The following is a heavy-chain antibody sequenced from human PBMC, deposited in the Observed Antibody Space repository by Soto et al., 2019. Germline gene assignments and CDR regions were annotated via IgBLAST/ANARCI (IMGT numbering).Heavy chain of an antibody. Sequence: QVQLVESGGGVVQPGRSLRLSCAASGFTFSSYGMHWVRQAPGKGLEWVAVISYDGSNKYYADSVKGRFTISRDNSKNTLYLQMNSLRAEDTAVYYCAKERYWGAGRYYDYGMDVWGQGTTVTVSS. CDR1: GFTFSSYG. D-gene: IGHD7-27*01. CDR2: ISYDGSNK. J-gene: IGHJ6*02. V-gene: IGHV3-30*18. CDR3: AKERYWGAGRYYDYGMDV.